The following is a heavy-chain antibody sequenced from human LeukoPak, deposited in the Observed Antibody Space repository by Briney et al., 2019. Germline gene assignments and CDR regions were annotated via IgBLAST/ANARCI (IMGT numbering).Heavy chain of an antibody. J-gene: IGHJ5*01. D-gene: IGHD2-2*02. Sequence: SVKVSRKASVSTFSSYAISWVRQAPGQGLEWMRRIIPIFGIADYAQKFQGRVTITADKSTSTAYMELGSLRSEDTAVYYCARGRGKYCSSTSCYTGNGFDSWGQGTLVTVSS. V-gene: IGHV1-69*04. CDR2: IIPIFGIA. CDR1: VSTFSSYA. CDR3: ARGRGKYCSSTSCYTGNGFDS.